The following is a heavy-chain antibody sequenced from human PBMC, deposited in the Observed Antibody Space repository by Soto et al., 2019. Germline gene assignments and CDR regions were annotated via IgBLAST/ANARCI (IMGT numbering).Heavy chain of an antibody. CDR3: ARADPLDLYYGSGSSDY. D-gene: IGHD3-10*01. Sequence: SCAASGFAFSRYAIHLVSQAPGKGLEWVAVISYDVSNKYYADSVKGRFTISRDNSKNTLYLQMNSLRAEDTAVYYCARADPLDLYYGSGSSDYSGQGTLVTVSS. CDR2: ISYDVSNK. V-gene: IGHV3-30-3*01. J-gene: IGHJ4*02. CDR1: GFAFSRYA.